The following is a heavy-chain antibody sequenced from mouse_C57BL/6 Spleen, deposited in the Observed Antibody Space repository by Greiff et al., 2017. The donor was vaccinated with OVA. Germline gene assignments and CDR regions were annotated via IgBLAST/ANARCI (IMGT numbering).Heavy chain of an antibody. CDR2: IWSGGST. J-gene: IGHJ4*01. D-gene: IGHD2-5*01. Sequence: VQLQESVPGLVQPSQSLSITCTVSGFSLTSSGVHWVRQSPGKGLEWLGVIWSGGSTDYNAAFISRLSISKDNSKSQVFFKMNSLQADDTAIYYCALSNYDDYAMDYWGQGTSVTVSS. CDR3: ALSNYDDYAMDY. V-gene: IGHV2-2*01. CDR1: GFSLTSSG.